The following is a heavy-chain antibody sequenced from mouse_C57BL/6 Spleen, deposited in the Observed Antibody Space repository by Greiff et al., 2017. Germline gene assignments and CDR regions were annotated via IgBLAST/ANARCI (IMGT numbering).Heavy chain of an antibody. Sequence: VQRVESGPGLVAPSQSLSITCTVSGFSLTSYAISWVRQPPGKGLEWLGVIWTGGGTNYNSALKSRLSISKDNSKSQVFLKMNSLQTDDTARYYCARHPTTGPYYYAMDYWGQGTSVTVSS. CDR1: GFSLTSYA. J-gene: IGHJ4*01. CDR2: IWTGGGT. V-gene: IGHV2-9-1*01. D-gene: IGHD1-1*01. CDR3: ARHPTTGPYYYAMDY.